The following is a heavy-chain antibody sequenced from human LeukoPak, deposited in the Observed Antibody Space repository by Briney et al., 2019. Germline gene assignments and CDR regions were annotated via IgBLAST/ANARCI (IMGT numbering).Heavy chain of an antibody. Sequence: PGGSLRLPCRAAGVTLRSHAMHGVRQAPGKGLEYVSTINDDGGLTYYADSVKGRFTISRDNSKNTVYLQMNNLRPDDSAVYHCLKGGWATIEPPQDWRRGTQVSVSS. CDR3: LKGGWATIEPPQD. V-gene: IGHV3-64D*06. CDR2: INDDGGLT. J-gene: IGHJ4*02. CDR1: GVTLRSHA. D-gene: IGHD5-24*01.